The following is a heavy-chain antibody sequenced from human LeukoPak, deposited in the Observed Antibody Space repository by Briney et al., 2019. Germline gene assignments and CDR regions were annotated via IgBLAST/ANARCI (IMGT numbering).Heavy chain of an antibody. CDR1: GGSISSGDYY. Sequence: SLTFTVSGGSISSGDYYWGWIRQPPGKGLEWIGYIYYSGSTYYNPSLKSRVTISVDTPKNQFSLKLSSVTAADTAVYYCARGAGGLQLWPGDYWGQGTLVTVSS. J-gene: IGHJ4*02. V-gene: IGHV4-30-4*01. CDR2: IYYSGST. CDR3: ARGAGGLQLWPGDY. D-gene: IGHD5-18*01.